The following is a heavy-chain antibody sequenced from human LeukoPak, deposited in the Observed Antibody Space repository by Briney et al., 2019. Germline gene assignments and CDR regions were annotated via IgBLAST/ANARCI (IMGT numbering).Heavy chain of an antibody. J-gene: IGHJ4*02. V-gene: IGHV3-23*01. Sequence: GGSLRLSCAASGFTFSSYAMSWVRQAPGKGLEWVSAISGSGGNTYYADSVKGRFTISRDNSKNTLYLQMNSLRAEDTAVYYCAKVDNQDGDPYDYWAREPWSPSPQ. CDR1: GFTFSSYA. D-gene: IGHD2-2*03. CDR3: AKVDNQDGDPYDY. CDR2: ISGSGGNT.